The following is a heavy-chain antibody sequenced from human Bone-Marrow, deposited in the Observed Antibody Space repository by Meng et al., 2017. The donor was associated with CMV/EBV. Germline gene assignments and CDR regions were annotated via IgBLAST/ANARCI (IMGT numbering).Heavy chain of an antibody. Sequence: GESLKISCAASGFTFSSYWMSWVRQAPGKGLEWVANIKQDGSEKYYVDSLKGRFTISRDNAKNSLYLQMNSLRAEDTAVYYCARDSGAIFGVVTTYYFDYWGQGTLVTVSS. J-gene: IGHJ4*02. CDR3: ARDSGAIFGVVTTYYFDY. CDR1: GFTFSSYW. CDR2: IKQDGSEK. D-gene: IGHD3-3*01. V-gene: IGHV3-7*01.